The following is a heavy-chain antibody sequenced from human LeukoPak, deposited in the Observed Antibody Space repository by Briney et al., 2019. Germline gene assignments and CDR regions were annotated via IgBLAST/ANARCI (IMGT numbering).Heavy chain of an antibody. CDR3: ARVRVWGSYRYSAYMDV. Sequence: PGGSLRLSCAASGFTFSDYYMSWIRQAPGKGLEWVSYISSSGSTIYYADSVKGRFTISRDNAKNSLYLQMNSLRAEDTAVYYCARVRVWGSYRYSAYMDVWGKGTTVTVSS. D-gene: IGHD3-16*02. J-gene: IGHJ6*03. V-gene: IGHV3-11*04. CDR2: ISSSGSTI. CDR1: GFTFSDYY.